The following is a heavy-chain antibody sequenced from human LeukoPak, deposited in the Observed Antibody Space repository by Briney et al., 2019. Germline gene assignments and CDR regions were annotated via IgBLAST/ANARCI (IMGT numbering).Heavy chain of an antibody. CDR2: IYYSGST. CDR1: GGSISSSSYY. V-gene: IGHV4-39*07. D-gene: IGHD6-19*01. J-gene: IGHJ4*02. Sequence: TSETLSLTCTVSGGSISSSSYYWGWIRQPPGKGLEWIGSIYYSGSTYYNPSLKSRVTISIDTSKNQFSLKLSSVTAADTAVYYCARASFGIAVAFDYWGQGTLVTVSS. CDR3: ARASFGIAVAFDY.